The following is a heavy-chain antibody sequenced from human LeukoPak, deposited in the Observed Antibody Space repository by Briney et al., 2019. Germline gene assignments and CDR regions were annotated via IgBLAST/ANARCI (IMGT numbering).Heavy chain of an antibody. CDR1: GFTFSGYT. V-gene: IGHV3-48*01. D-gene: IGHD5-18*01. CDR2: ISSSSTSI. Sequence: GGSLRLSCAASGFTFSGYTMSWVRQAPGKGLECVSYISSSSTSIYYADSVKGRLTISRDNAKNSLWLQMNSLRAEDTAVYYCARDRWTAMKDWGPGTLVTVSS. J-gene: IGHJ4*02. CDR3: ARDRWTAMKD.